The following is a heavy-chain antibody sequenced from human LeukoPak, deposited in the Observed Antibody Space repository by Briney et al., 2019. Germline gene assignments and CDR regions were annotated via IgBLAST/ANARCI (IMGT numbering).Heavy chain of an antibody. CDR3: ARSIGLTGGGVDV. Sequence: TGGSLRLSCAASGFTFSDYNMNWVRQAPGQGLEWVSYITNGGSTIHHADSVKGRFTISRDNAKKTLYLQMNSLRAEDTAVYYCARSIGLTGGGVDVWGQGTTVTVSS. CDR1: GFTFSDYN. V-gene: IGHV3-11*01. J-gene: IGHJ6*02. D-gene: IGHD3-9*01. CDR2: ITNGGSTI.